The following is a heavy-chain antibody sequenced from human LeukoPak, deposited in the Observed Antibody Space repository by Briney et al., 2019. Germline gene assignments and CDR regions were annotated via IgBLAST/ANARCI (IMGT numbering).Heavy chain of an antibody. D-gene: IGHD3-22*01. CDR2: IYYSGST. Sequence: PSETLSLTCTVSGGSISSGGYYWSWIRQHPGKGLEWIGYIYYSGSTYYNPSLKSRVTISVDTSKNQFSLKLSSVTAADTAVYYCARYYYDSSGYLADYWGQGTLVTASS. CDR3: ARYYYDSSGYLADY. CDR1: GGSISSGGYY. V-gene: IGHV4-31*03. J-gene: IGHJ4*02.